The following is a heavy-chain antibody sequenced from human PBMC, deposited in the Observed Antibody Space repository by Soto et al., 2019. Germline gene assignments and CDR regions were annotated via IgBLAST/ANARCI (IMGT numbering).Heavy chain of an antibody. D-gene: IGHD1-26*01. CDR1: GGSISSYY. V-gene: IGHV4-59*08. Sequence: SETLSLTCTVSGGSISSYYWSWIRQPPGKELQYIGYIYYSESTNYNPSLKSRVTISDDTSRNQFPLTLSSVTAADTAVYYCAIFLWEREGYVMVVWGQGTTVNVSS. CDR2: IYYSEST. CDR3: AIFLWEREGYVMVV. J-gene: IGHJ6*02.